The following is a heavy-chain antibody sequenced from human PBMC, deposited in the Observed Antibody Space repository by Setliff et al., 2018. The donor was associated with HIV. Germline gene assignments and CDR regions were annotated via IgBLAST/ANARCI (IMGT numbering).Heavy chain of an antibody. Sequence: ASVKVSCKTSGYTFSLYSIAWVRQAPGQGLEWMGWISGHNGGTDYDQKLQGRVTMTIDPSTNTAYMELRSLTSDDTAVYFCVRVDNKEYVKYCFDSWGQGTPVTVSS. V-gene: IGHV1-18*01. CDR1: GYTFSLYS. CDR2: ISGHNGGT. CDR3: VRVDNKEYVKYCFDS. J-gene: IGHJ4*02. D-gene: IGHD2-15*01.